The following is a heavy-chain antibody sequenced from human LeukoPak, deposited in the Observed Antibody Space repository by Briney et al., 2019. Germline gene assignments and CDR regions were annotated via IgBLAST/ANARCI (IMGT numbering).Heavy chain of an antibody. CDR3: ARVLGGFSYFEY. CDR2: INPNSGGT. D-gene: IGHD5-12*01. V-gene: IGHV1-2*02. J-gene: IGHJ4*02. Sequence: GASVTVSFKASGYTFTFNYMHWVRQAPGQGLEWMGWINPNSGGTNYAQKFQGRVTMTRDTSISSAYMELSRPRSDDTALYYCARVLGGFSYFEYWGQGTLVTVSS. CDR1: GYTFTFNY.